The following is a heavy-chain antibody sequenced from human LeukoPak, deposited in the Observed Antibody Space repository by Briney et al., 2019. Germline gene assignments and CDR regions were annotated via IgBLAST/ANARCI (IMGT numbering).Heavy chain of an antibody. V-gene: IGHV3-30*02. D-gene: IGHD6-13*01. CDR2: IRYDGSNK. CDR3: AKDPRIEAAGTY. J-gene: IGHJ4*02. CDR1: GFTFSSYG. Sequence: GGSLRLSCAASGFTFSSYGMHWVRQAPGKGLEWVAFIRYDGSNKYYTDSVKGRFTISRDNSKNTLYLQMNSLRAEDTAVYYCAKDPRIEAAGTYWGQGTLVTVSS.